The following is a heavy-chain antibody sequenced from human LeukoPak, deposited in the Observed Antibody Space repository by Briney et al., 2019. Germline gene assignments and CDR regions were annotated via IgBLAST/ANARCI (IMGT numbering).Heavy chain of an antibody. V-gene: IGHV3-74*01. J-gene: IGHJ4*02. CDR3: ARDKQSPFDY. CDR1: GFTFSSYW. CDR2: INSDGIDT. Sequence: GGSLRLSCAASGFTFSSYWMHWVRQAPGKGLVWVSRINSDGIDTTYADSVKGRFTISRDNARNTLSLRMNSLRAEDTAVYYCARDKQSPFDYWGQGALVTVSS.